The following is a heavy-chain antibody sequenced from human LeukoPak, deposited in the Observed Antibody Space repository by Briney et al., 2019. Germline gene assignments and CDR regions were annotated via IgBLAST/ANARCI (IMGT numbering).Heavy chain of an antibody. CDR1: GGSISPYY. CDR2: VYYTGGT. CDR3: ARVGDWNDLVY. J-gene: IGHJ4*01. D-gene: IGHD1-1*01. Sequence: SETLSLTCTVSGGSISPYYWGWIRQVPGKGLEWLGYVYYTGGTNYHPSLNSQITKSVDTPKNQFSLKLTAVTAADTAVYYCARVGDWNDLVYWGQGILVTVSS. V-gene: IGHV4-59*01.